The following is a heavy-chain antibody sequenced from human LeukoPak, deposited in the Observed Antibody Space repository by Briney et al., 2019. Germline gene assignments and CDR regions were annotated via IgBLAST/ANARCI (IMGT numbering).Heavy chain of an antibody. CDR1: GLTFSSHW. J-gene: IGHJ4*02. V-gene: IGHV3-74*01. CDR3: ARDGSAYNFDY. D-gene: IGHD5-24*01. Sequence: GGSLRLSCAASGLTFSSHWMHWVRQAPGKGLEWVSRINNDGSYINYADSVKGRFTISRDNTKNTLNLQMNSLRAEDTAVYFCARDGSAYNFDYWGQGVLVTVSS. CDR2: INNDGSYI.